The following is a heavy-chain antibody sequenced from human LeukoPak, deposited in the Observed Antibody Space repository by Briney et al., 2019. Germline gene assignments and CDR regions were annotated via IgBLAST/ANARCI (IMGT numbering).Heavy chain of an antibody. D-gene: IGHD5-24*01. CDR1: GFTFSSNA. J-gene: IGHJ5*02. CDR3: AKNQGADGPNWVDP. CDR2: LGGSSGRT. Sequence: PGGSLRLSCAASGFTFSSNAMSWVRQAPGMGLEWISALGGSSGRTYYADSVKGRFTISRDNSKNTLYLQMNSLTVEDTAVYYCAKNQGADGPNWVDPWGQGTLVTVSS. V-gene: IGHV3-23*01.